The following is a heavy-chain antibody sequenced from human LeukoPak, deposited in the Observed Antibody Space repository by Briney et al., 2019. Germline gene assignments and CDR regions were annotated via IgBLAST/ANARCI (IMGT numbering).Heavy chain of an antibody. V-gene: IGHV3-11*04. Sequence: GGSLRLSCAASGFIFSDYYMSWIRQAPGKGLEWVSYISSSGSTMYYTDSVKGRFTISRDNAKNSLYLQMNSLGAEDTAVYFCAREKLGYAYFDWWGQGTLVTVSS. CDR3: AREKLGYAYFDW. CDR2: ISSSGSTM. CDR1: GFIFSDYY. D-gene: IGHD5-18*01. J-gene: IGHJ4*02.